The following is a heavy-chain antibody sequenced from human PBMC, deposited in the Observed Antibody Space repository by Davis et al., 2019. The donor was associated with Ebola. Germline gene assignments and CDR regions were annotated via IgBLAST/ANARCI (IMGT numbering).Heavy chain of an antibody. J-gene: IGHJ1*01. Sequence: GESLKISCAASGFTVSSNYMSWLRQAPGKGLEWVSVIYSGGSTYYADSVKGRFTISRDNSKNTLYLQMNSLRAEDTAVYYCASTYYYDSSGFSAAEYFQHWGQGTLVTVSS. CDR2: IYSGGST. CDR3: ASTYYYDSSGFSAAEYFQH. D-gene: IGHD3-22*01. CDR1: GFTVSSNY. V-gene: IGHV3-66*01.